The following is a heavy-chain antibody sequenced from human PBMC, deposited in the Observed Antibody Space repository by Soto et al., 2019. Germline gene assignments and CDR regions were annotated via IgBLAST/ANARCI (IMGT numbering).Heavy chain of an antibody. V-gene: IGHV3-21*01. CDR3: ARDREGLTIFGVVIPSPVDY. J-gene: IGHJ4*02. Sequence: GGSLRLSCAASGFTFSSYSMNWVRQAPGKGLEWVSSISSSSSYIYYADSVKGRFTISRDNAKNSLYLQMNSLRAEDTAVYYCARDREGLTIFGVVIPSPVDYWGQRTLVTVSS. D-gene: IGHD3-3*01. CDR1: GFTFSSYS. CDR2: ISSSSSYI.